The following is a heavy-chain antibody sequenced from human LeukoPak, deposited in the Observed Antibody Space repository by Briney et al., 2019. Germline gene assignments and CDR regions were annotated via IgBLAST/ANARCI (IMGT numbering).Heavy chain of an antibody. D-gene: IGHD3-22*01. V-gene: IGHV4-61*02. CDR3: ARDRDYYDSSGYGGWFDP. Sequence: SETLSLTCTVSGGSISSGRYYWSWLRQPAGKGLEWIGRIYTSGSTNYNPSLKSRVTISVDTSKNQFSLKLSSVTAADTAVYYCARDRDYYDSSGYGGWFDPWGQGTLVTVSS. CDR2: IYTSGST. J-gene: IGHJ5*02. CDR1: GGSISSGRYY.